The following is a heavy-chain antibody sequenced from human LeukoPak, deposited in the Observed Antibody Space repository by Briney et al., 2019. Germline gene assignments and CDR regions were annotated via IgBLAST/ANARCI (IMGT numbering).Heavy chain of an antibody. CDR1: EFIFSNYE. D-gene: IGHD6-19*01. J-gene: IGHJ3*01. CDR2: KPRGRNNI. CDR3: SSWLGDLLLSL. V-gene: IGHV3-48*03. Sequence: GGSLSLSFAASEFIFSNYEVNWFRQAPGKGLEWISYKPRGRNNIYYSDSVKGRFAVSIDPAKNSVYLQMNSLRDEDTAVYYCSSWLGDLLLSLWGQGTMVTVSS.